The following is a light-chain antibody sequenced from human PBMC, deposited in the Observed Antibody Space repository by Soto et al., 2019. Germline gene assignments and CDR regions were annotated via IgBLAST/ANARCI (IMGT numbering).Light chain of an antibody. J-gene: IGKJ5*01. V-gene: IGKV3-20*01. CDR1: QSVISTY. CDR3: QQYGSSPPIT. Sequence: EIVLTQSPGTLSLSPGERATLSCRASQSVISTYLAWYQQKPGQAPRLLIYGASGRATGIPYRFIGSGSGTDFTLTISRLEPEDFAVYYCQQYGSSPPITCGQGTRLEIK. CDR2: GAS.